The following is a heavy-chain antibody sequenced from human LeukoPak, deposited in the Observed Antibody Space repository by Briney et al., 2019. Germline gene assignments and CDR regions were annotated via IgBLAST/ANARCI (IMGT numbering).Heavy chain of an antibody. J-gene: IGHJ4*02. D-gene: IGHD1-14*01. Sequence: SETVSLTCGVSGGSITNTNYWTWVRQPPGKGLEWIGEVNLQGSTNYNPSLMGRVAISVDTSENHISLQLTSVTAADTAVYYCAREGGIYRPLDYSSQGWSVTVSS. CDR2: VNLQGST. CDR1: GGSITNTNY. V-gene: IGHV4-4*02. CDR3: AREGGIYRPLDY.